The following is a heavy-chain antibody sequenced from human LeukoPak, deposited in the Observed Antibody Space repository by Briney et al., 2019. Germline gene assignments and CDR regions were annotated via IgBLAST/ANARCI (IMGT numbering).Heavy chain of an antibody. J-gene: IGHJ5*02. D-gene: IGHD3-10*01. CDR2: ISSSSSYI. V-gene: IGHV3-21*01. CDR3: ASVEITMVRGAHSWFDP. Sequence: GGSLRLSCAASGFTVSSNYMSWVRQAPGKGLEWVSSISSSSSYIYYADSVKGRFTISRDNAKNSLYLQMNSLRAEDTAVYYCASVEITMVRGAHSWFDPWGQGTLVTVSS. CDR1: GFTVSSNY.